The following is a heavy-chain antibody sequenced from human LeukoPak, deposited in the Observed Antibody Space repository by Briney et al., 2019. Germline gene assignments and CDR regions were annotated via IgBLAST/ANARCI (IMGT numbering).Heavy chain of an antibody. D-gene: IGHD3-10*01. CDR1: GFTFSCYS. J-gene: IGHJ6*02. CDR2: ISSSSYI. V-gene: IGHV3-21*01. Sequence: GGSLRLSCAASGFTFSCYSMNWVRQAPGKGLEWVSSISSSSYIYYADSVKGRFTISRDNAKNSLYLQMNSLRAEDTAVYYCARDIWFGLTYYYYGMDVWGQGTTVTVSS. CDR3: ARDIWFGLTYYYYGMDV.